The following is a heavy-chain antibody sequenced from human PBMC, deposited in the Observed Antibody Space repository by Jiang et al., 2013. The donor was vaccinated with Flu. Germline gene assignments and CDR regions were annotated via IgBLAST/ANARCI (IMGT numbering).Heavy chain of an antibody. CDR1: GYTFTDYY. CDR2: INPNSGGT. D-gene: IGHD6-19*01. CDR3: AREGHQWLEGGYFDY. V-gene: IGHV1-2*04. J-gene: IGHJ4*02. Sequence: GAEVKRPGASVKVSCKASGYTFTDYYVHWVRQAPGQSREWMGWINPNSGGTNYAQKFQGWVTMTRDTSISTVYMELSSLRSDDTAVYYCAREGHQWLEGGYFDYWGQGTLVTASS.